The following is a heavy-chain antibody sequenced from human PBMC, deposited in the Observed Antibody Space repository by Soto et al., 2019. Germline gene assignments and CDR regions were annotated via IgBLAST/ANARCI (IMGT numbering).Heavy chain of an antibody. D-gene: IGHD3-22*01. CDR3: AREYYYDSSGPGFDY. CDR1: GGTFSSYT. J-gene: IGHJ4*02. CDR2: IIPILGIA. Sequence: ASVKVSCKASGGTFSSYTISWVRQAPGQGLEWMGRIIPILGIANYAQKFQGRVTITADKSTSTAYMELSSLRSEDTAVYYCAREYYYDSSGPGFDYWGQGTLVTVSS. V-gene: IGHV1-69*04.